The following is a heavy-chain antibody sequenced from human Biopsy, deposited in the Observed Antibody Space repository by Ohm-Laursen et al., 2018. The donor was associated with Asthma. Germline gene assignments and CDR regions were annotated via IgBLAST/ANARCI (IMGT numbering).Heavy chain of an antibody. J-gene: IGHJ4*02. CDR3: AKDVFPGWELRRGPDY. CDR2: ISFDGSNK. CDR1: GFSFSNYG. Sequence: SLRLSCAASGFSFSNYGMHWVRRAPGKGLDWVAVISFDGSNKNYTDSVKGRFTISRDNSRNTLHLQMNSLRAEDTAVYYCAKDVFPGWELRRGPDYWGQGTLVTVSS. D-gene: IGHD1-26*01. V-gene: IGHV3-30*18.